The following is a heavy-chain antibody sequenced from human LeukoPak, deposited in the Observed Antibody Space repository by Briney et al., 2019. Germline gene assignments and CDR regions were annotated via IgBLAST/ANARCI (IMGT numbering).Heavy chain of an antibody. V-gene: IGHV1-46*01. D-gene: IGHD3-22*01. CDR1: GYTFTSYA. CDR2: INPSGGST. Sequence: ASVKVSCKASGYTFTSYAMNWVRQAPGQGLEWMGIINPSGGSTSYAQKFQGRVTMTRDMSTSTVYMELSSLRSEDTAVYYCARDLDYYDSSGYYLPGYWGQGTLVTVSS. J-gene: IGHJ4*02. CDR3: ARDLDYYDSSGYYLPGY.